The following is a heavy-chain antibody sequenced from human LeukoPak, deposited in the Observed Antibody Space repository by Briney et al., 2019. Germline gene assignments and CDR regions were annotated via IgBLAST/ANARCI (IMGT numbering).Heavy chain of an antibody. D-gene: IGHD3-10*01. CDR2: ISSSSSSI. CDR1: GFTFSSYS. J-gene: IGHJ4*02. CDR3: VRDPNTYYYGSGDFVS. V-gene: IGHV3-48*02. Sequence: GGSLRLSCAASGFTFSSYSMNWVRQAPGKGLEWVSYISSSSSSIYYADSVMGRFTISRDSAQNSLYLQMNSLRDEDTAVYYCVRDPNTYYYGSGDFVSRGQGTLVTVSS.